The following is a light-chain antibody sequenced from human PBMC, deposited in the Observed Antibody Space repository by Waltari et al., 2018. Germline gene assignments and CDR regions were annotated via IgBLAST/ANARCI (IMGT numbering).Light chain of an antibody. V-gene: IGKV4-1*01. CDR1: QSVLYSSNNNNY. Sequence: DIVMTQSPDSLTVSLGERVNINCKSSQSVLYSSNNNNYLAWYQQKPGQPPKLLIYWASTRESGVPDRFSGSGSGTDFTLTISSLQAEDVAVYYCQQYYSTPNTFGQGTKLEIK. CDR2: WAS. J-gene: IGKJ2*01. CDR3: QQYYSTPNT.